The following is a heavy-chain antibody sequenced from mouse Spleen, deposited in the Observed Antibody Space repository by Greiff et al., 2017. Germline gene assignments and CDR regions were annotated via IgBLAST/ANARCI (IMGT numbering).Heavy chain of an antibody. CDR2: ISSGGSYT. V-gene: IGHV5-9-3*01. Sequence: VQLKESGGGLVKPGGSLKLSCAASGFTFSSYAMSWVRQTPEKRLEWVATISSGGSYTYYPDSVKGRFTISRDNAKNTLYLQMSSLRSEDTAMYYCARQVIITTVVHWYFDVWGAGTTVTVSS. CDR1: GFTFSSYA. CDR3: ARQVIITTVVHWYFDV. D-gene: IGHD1-1*01. J-gene: IGHJ1*01.